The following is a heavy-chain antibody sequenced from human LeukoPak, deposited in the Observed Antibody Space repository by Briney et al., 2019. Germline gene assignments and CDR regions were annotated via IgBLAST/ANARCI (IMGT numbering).Heavy chain of an antibody. CDR1: GGSISSYY. J-gene: IGHJ4*02. CDR3: ARGLGHEWDY. CDR2: IYYSGST. Sequence: SETLSLTCTVSGGSISSYYWSWIRQPPGKGLEWIGYIYYSGSTNYNPSLKSRVTISVDTSKNQFSLKLSSVTAADTAVYYCARGLGHEWDYWGQGTLVTVSS. D-gene: IGHD2-8*01. V-gene: IGHV4-59*01.